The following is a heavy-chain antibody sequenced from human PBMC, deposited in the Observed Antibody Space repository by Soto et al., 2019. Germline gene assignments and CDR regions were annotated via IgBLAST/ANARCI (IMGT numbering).Heavy chain of an antibody. CDR3: TTDLWRIAVVVGSTGYFNP. D-gene: IGHD2-15*01. Sequence: GGSLRLSCAASGFTFSDAWMSWVRQAPGKGWDWVGRIKSKSDGGTTEYAAPVRGRFTISRDDSKNTLYLQMNSLKTEDTAVYYCTTDLWRIAVVVGSTGYFNPWGQGT. V-gene: IGHV3-15*01. CDR2: IKSKSDGGTT. J-gene: IGHJ5*02. CDR1: GFTFSDAW.